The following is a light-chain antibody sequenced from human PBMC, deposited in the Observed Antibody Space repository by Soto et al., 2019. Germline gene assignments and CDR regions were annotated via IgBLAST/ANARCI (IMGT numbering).Light chain of an antibody. Sequence: SYELTQPPSVSVAPGKTARITCGGNNIGSKSVHWYQQKPGQAPVLVIYYDSDRPSGIPERFSGSNSGNTATLTISRVEAGDEADYYCHVWDSSSDHPLFGGGTKLTVL. J-gene: IGLJ2*01. CDR3: HVWDSSSDHPL. V-gene: IGLV3-21*04. CDR2: YDS. CDR1: NIGSKS.